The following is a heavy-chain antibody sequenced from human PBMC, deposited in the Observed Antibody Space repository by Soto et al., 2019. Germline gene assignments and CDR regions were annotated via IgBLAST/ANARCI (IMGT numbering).Heavy chain of an antibody. D-gene: IGHD6-13*01. CDR2: IYYSGST. J-gene: IGHJ6*02. CDR1: GGPISSYY. Sequence: PSETLSLTCTVSGGPISSYYWSWLRQPPGKGLEWIGYIYYSGSTNYNPSLKSRVTISVDTSKNQFSLKLSSVTAADTAVYYCARFAGHLEAAGLYYYYYGMDVWGQGTTVTVS. V-gene: IGHV4-59*01. CDR3: ARFAGHLEAAGLYYYYYGMDV.